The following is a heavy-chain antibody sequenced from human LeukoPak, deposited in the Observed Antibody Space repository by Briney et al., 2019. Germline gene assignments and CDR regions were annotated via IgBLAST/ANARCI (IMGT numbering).Heavy chain of an antibody. CDR2: ISGSGGST. Sequence: GGTLRLSCAASGFTFSSYGMSWVRQAPGKGPEWVSAISGSGGSTYYADSVKGRFTISRDNSKNTLYLQMNSLRAEDTAVYYCAKDFRFYDYVWGSYRPTAFDIWGQGTMVTVSS. CDR1: GFTFSSYG. V-gene: IGHV3-23*01. CDR3: AKDFRFYDYVWGSYRPTAFDI. D-gene: IGHD3-16*02. J-gene: IGHJ3*02.